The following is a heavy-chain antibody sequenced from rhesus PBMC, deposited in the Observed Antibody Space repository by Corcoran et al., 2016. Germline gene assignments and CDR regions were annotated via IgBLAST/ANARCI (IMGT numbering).Heavy chain of an antibody. CDR3: VRGFYGLDS. V-gene: IGHV3-54*02. CDR2: ISFDESKK. Sequence: EVQLVESGGGLVQPGGSLRLSCAASGFPFSSYGMHWVRQAPGKGLEWVAVISFDESKKYYADSMKDRFTISRDNSKNMVYLQMNNLKLEDTAVYYCVRGFYGLDSWGQGVVVTVSS. CDR1: GFPFSSYG. J-gene: IGHJ6*01.